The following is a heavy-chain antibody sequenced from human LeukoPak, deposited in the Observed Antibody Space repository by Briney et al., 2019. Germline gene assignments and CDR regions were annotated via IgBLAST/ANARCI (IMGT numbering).Heavy chain of an antibody. V-gene: IGHV4-34*01. D-gene: IGHD1-14*01. CDR1: GGSFSGYY. Sequence: PSETLSLTCAVSGGSFSGYYWSWLRQPPGKGLEWIGEINHSGSTNYNPSLTSRVTISVDTSKNQFSLKLSSVTAADTAVYYCARAPGRRYFDYWGQGTLVTVSS. J-gene: IGHJ4*02. CDR2: INHSGST. CDR3: ARAPGRRYFDY.